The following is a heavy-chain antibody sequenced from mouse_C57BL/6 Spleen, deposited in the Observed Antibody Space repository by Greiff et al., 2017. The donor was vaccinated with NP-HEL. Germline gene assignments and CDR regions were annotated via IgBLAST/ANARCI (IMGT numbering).Heavy chain of an antibody. CDR3: ASTTVVATRAMDY. CDR1: GYTFTSYW. D-gene: IGHD1-1*01. J-gene: IGHJ4*01. V-gene: IGHV1-69*01. CDR2: IDPSDSYT. Sequence: QVHVKQPGAELVMPGASVKLSCKASGYTFTSYWMHWVKQRPGQGLEWIGEIDPSDSYTNYNQKFKGKSTLTVDKSSSTAYMQLSSLTSEDSAVYYCASTTVVATRAMDYGGQGTSVTVSS.